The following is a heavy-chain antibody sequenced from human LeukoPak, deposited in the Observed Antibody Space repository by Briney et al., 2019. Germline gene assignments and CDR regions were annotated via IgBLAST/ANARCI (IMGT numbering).Heavy chain of an antibody. D-gene: IGHD6-6*01. CDR3: ARARGGYSSSSWSRARWFDP. Sequence: PSETLSLTCAVYGGSFSSYYWSWIRQPPGKGLEWIGEINHSGSTNYNPSLKSRVTISVDTSKNQFSLKLSSVTAADTAVYYCARARGGYSSSSWSRARWFDPWGQGTLVTVSS. J-gene: IGHJ5*02. CDR1: GGSFSSYY. V-gene: IGHV4-34*01. CDR2: INHSGST.